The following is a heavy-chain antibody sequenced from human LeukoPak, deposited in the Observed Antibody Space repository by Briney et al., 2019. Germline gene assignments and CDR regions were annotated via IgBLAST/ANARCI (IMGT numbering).Heavy chain of an antibody. Sequence: GGSLRLSCAASGFTFSSYGMHWVRQAPGKGLEWVAVISYDGSNKYYADSVKGRFTISRDNSKNSLYLQMNSLRAEDTAVYYCARGDCSGGSCYPNYYYYGMDVWGQGTTVTVSS. V-gene: IGHV3-30*03. D-gene: IGHD2-15*01. CDR3: ARGDCSGGSCYPNYYYYGMDV. J-gene: IGHJ6*02. CDR1: GFTFSSYG. CDR2: ISYDGSNK.